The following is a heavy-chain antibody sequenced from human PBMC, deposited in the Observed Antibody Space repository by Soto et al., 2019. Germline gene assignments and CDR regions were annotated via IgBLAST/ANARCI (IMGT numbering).Heavy chain of an antibody. Sequence: EVQLTQSGGGLVQPGGSMRLSCAASGFSVGYYSMTWVRQVPGKGLEWVSGISSDGIHTWYADSVKGRFTVSRDSYKYTLFLQMNNLRVEDTAVYFCSKWSGLGDAWGQGTLLTVSS. CDR2: ISSDGIHT. CDR1: GFSVGYYS. D-gene: IGHD3-10*01. J-gene: IGHJ5*02. CDR3: SKWSGLGDA. V-gene: IGHV3-23*01.